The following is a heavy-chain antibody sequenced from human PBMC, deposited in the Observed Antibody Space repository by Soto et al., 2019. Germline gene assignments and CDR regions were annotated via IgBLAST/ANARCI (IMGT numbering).Heavy chain of an antibody. CDR3: ARGYCTNGVCYTAQGMDV. CDR2: IYTSGST. V-gene: IGHV4-4*07. D-gene: IGHD2-8*01. CDR1: GGSISSYY. Sequence: QVQLQESGPGLVKPSETLSLTCTVSGGSISSYYWSWIRQPAGKGLEWIGRIYTSGSTNYNPSLKSRVTMSVDTSKNQCSLKLSSVTAADTAVYYCARGYCTNGVCYTAQGMDVWGQGTTVTVSS. J-gene: IGHJ6*02.